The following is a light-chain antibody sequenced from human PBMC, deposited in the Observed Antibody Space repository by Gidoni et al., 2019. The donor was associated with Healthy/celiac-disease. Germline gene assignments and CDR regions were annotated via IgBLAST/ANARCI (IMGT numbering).Light chain of an antibody. CDR2: AAS. CDR3: QQSYSTLRT. CDR1: QSISSY. J-gene: IGKJ1*01. V-gene: IGKV1-39*01. Sequence: DIQMTHSPSSLSASVGDRVTIPCRASQSISSYLNWYQQKPGKAHKLLIYAASSLQSGVPSKFSGSGSGTDFTLTISSLQPEDFATYYCQQSYSTLRTFGQGTKVEIK.